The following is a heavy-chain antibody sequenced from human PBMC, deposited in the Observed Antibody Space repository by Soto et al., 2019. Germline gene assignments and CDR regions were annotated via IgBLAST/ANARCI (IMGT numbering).Heavy chain of an antibody. Sequence: EVQLLESGGGLVQPGGSLVLSCAASRFTFSSYAMSWVRQAPGKGLEWVSSLSGGGNDAYYADSGKVRFTISRDNSQNTLYLQMSSLRADDTAVYYCARSLFLASTDTEPFDYWGQGALVTVSS. CDR2: LSGGGNDA. V-gene: IGHV3-23*01. D-gene: IGHD3-3*02. J-gene: IGHJ4*02. CDR1: RFTFSSYA. CDR3: ARSLFLASTDTEPFDY.